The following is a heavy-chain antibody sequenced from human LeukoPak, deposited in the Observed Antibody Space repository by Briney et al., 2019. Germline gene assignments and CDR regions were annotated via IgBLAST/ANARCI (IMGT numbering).Heavy chain of an antibody. Sequence: PGGSLRLSCAASGFTFSSYAKSWLRQAPGKGLEWVSGISGAGGDTSYADSVKGRFTISRDNSKNMVYLQMSSLRAEDTAVYYCAKSTGNYHYYYALDVWGQGTTVTVS. J-gene: IGHJ6*02. D-gene: IGHD3-9*01. CDR2: ISGAGGDT. V-gene: IGHV3-23*01. CDR3: AKSTGNYHYYYALDV. CDR1: GFTFSSYA.